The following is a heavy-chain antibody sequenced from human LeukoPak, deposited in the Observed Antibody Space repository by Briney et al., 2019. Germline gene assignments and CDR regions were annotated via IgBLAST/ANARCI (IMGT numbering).Heavy chain of an antibody. J-gene: IGHJ4*02. CDR2: IHSSGST. V-gene: IGHV4-4*07. Sequence: PSETLSLTCSVSGGSINAYYWSCIRQPAGQGLEWIGRIHSSGSTHSNPSLKSRVTMSLDTSKNQFSLKLTSVTAADTAVYYCARDIDFFDYCGQGTLVTASS. CDR1: GGSINAYY. CDR3: ARDIDFFDY. D-gene: IGHD3-16*02.